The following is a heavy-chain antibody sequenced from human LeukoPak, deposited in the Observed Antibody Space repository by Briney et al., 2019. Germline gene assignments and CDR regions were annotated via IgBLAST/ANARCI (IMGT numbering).Heavy chain of an antibody. CDR1: GYTFTSYY. J-gene: IGHJ4*02. D-gene: IGHD3-22*01. CDR3: ARAPNAYYYHSSGYYYQYYFDY. V-gene: IGHV1-46*01. CDR2: INPSGGST. Sequence: ASVKVSCKASGYTFTSYYMHWVRQAPGQGLEWMGIINPSGGSTSYAQKFQGRVTMTRDTSTSTVYMELSSLRSDDTAVYYCARAPNAYYYHSSGYYYQYYFDYWGQVTLVTVSS.